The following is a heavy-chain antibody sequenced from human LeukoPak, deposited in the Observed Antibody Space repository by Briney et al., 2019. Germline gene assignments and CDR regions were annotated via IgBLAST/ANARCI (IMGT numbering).Heavy chain of an antibody. CDR1: GYTLTELS. V-gene: IGHV1-24*01. Sequence: ASVKVFCKVSGYTLTELSMHWVRQAPGKGLEWMGGFDPEDGETFYAQKFQGRVTMAEDTSTDTTYMEVSSLRSEDTAVYYCTGGSTWSLFDYWGQGTLVTVSS. J-gene: IGHJ4*02. D-gene: IGHD6-13*01. CDR3: TGGSTWSLFDY. CDR2: FDPEDGET.